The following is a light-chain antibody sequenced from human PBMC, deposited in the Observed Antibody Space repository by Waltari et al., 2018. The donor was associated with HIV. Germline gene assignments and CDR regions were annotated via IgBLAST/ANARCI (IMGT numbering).Light chain of an antibody. CDR2: DAS. CDR1: QDINNY. J-gene: IGKJ3*01. Sequence: DIQMTQSPSSLSASVADRVTITCQTSQDINNYLNWYQQKPGKAPKLLIYDASNLETGVPSRFSGSGSGTDVTFTISSLQPEDIATYYCQQYDNLPGSYGPGTKVDIK. CDR3: QQYDNLPGS. V-gene: IGKV1-33*01.